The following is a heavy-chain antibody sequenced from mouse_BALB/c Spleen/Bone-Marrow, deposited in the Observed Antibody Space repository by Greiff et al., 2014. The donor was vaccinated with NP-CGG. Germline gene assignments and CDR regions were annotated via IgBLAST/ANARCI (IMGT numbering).Heavy chain of an antibody. V-gene: IGHV2-9*02. J-gene: IGHJ2*01. D-gene: IGHD1-2*01. CDR3: ARYYYGFLDY. CDR1: GFSLTSYG. Sequence: VKLMESGPGLVAPSQSLSVTCTVSGFSLTSYGVHWIRQPPGKGLEWLGVIWAGGSTNYNSAPMSRLSISKDNSKSQVFLKMNSLQTDDTAMYYCARYYYGFLDYWGQGTTLTVSS. CDR2: IWAGGST.